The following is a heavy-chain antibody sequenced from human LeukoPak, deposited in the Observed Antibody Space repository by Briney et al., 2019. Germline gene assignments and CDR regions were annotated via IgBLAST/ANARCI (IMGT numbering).Heavy chain of an antibody. J-gene: IGHJ4*02. Sequence: SETLSLTCTVSSYSISRGYYWGWIRQSPGKGLEWIGNIYHTGSTSYNPSLESRVTISLDLSKNQFSLRLSSVTAADTAVYYCAKSPAAGCWGQGTLVTVSS. CDR3: AKSPAAGC. CDR1: SYSISRGYY. D-gene: IGHD6-13*01. V-gene: IGHV4-38-2*02. CDR2: IYHTGST.